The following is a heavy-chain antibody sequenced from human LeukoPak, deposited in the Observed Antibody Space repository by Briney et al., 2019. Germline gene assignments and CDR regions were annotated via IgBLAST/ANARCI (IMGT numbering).Heavy chain of an antibody. CDR2: IYSGGST. CDR3: AHLPYGSGSYYNVGWDY. Sequence: GGSLRLSCAASGFTVSSNYMSWVRQAPGKGLEWVSVIYSGGSTYYADSVKGRFTISRDNSKNTLYLQMNSLRAEDTAVYYCAHLPYGSGSYYNVGWDYWGQGTLVTVSS. CDR1: GFTVSSNY. V-gene: IGHV3-53*05. D-gene: IGHD3-10*01. J-gene: IGHJ4*02.